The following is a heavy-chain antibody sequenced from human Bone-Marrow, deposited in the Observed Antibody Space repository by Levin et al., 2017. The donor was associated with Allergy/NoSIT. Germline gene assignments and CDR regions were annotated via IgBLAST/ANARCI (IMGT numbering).Heavy chain of an antibody. V-gene: IGHV3-7*01. CDR2: INQDGRKQ. D-gene: IGHD4-23*01. CDR1: GFSFSRCW. CDR3: AENGGNAN. Sequence: PSETLSLTCAASGFSFSRCWMSWVRQAPGKGLEWVATINQDGRKQYCVDSVKGRFTISRDNAKNSLYLQMNSLRAEDTAMYYCAENGGNANWGQGTLVTVSS. J-gene: IGHJ4*02.